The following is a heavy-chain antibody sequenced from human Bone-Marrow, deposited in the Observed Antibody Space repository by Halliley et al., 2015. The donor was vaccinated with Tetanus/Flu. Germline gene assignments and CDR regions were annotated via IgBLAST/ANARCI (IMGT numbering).Heavy chain of an antibody. CDR2: INTYNGDT. V-gene: IGHV1-18*01. CDR3: ARDLTWGYFDY. Sequence: QMQLVQSGAEVKKPGASVRVSCKASGYTFTTFVISWVRQAPGQGLEWMGRINTYNGDTKFAQGLQGRVTMTTDTSTSTAYMELRSLRSDDTAIYYCARDLTWGYFDYWGQGILVTVSS. CDR1: GYTFTTFV. J-gene: IGHJ4*02. D-gene: IGHD1-26*01.